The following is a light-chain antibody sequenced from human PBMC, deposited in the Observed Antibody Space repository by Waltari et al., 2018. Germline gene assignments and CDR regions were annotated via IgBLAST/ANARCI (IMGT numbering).Light chain of an antibody. CDR2: GAS. CDR3: QQYGTSPGT. CDR1: QSVSNNN. V-gene: IGKV3-20*01. J-gene: IGKJ1*01. Sequence: DIVLTPSPGTLSLSPGEGPPLSCRASQSVSNNNLAWYQHTPGQAPRLLIYGASSRPTGIPDRFSASGSGTDFTLTISRLEPGDFAMYYCQQYGTSPGTFGQGTKVEIK.